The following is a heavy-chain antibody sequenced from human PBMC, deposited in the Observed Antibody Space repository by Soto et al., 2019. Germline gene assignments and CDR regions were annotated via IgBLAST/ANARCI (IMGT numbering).Heavy chain of an antibody. CDR1: GGTFSSYA. CDR2: IIPIFGTA. D-gene: IGHD3-22*01. CDR3: ASAPFWSHYPSRGYYSYFDS. J-gene: IGHJ4*02. Sequence: SVKVSCKASGGTFSSYAISWVRQAPGQGLEWMGGIIPIFGTANYAQKFQGRVTITADESTSTAYMELSSLRSEDTAGYYCASAPFWSHYPSRGYYSYFDSGAEG. V-gene: IGHV1-69*13.